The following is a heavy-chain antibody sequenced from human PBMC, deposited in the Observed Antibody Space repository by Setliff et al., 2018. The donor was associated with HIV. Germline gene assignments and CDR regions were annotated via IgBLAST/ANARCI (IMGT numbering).Heavy chain of an antibody. CDR2: IYYTGST. Sequence: SETLSLTCTVSGGSISGFYWNWIRQSAGKGLQWIGRIYYTGSTNYNPSLKSRVTISVGTSKNQFSLKLSSVTAADTAVYYCARAIGDASGGGLDVWGPGTTVTVSS. D-gene: IGHD2-15*01. J-gene: IGHJ6*02. CDR1: GGSISGFY. CDR3: ARAIGDASGGGLDV. V-gene: IGHV4-4*07.